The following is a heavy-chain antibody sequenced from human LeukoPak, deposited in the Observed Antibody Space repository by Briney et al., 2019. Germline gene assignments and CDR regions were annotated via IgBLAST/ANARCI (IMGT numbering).Heavy chain of an antibody. CDR2: IWYDGTNK. CDR1: GFTFSDYG. D-gene: IGHD3-22*01. Sequence: GGSLRLSCIASGFTFSDYGMHWVRQPPGKGLEWVAIIWYDGTNKNYADSVKGRFTISRDNSKNTLYLQMNSLRAEDTAVYYCARGVDYYENSGTIDYWGQGTLVTVSS. J-gene: IGHJ4*02. CDR3: ARGVDYYENSGTIDY. V-gene: IGHV3-33*01.